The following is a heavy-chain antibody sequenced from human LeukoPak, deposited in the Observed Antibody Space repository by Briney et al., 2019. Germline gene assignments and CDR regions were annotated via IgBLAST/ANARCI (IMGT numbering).Heavy chain of an antibody. Sequence: SETLSLTCTVSGVSISSSNSYWGWIRQPPGKGLEWIGSIYYSGSTNHNPSLKSRVTISVDTSKNQFSLKLSSVTAADTAVYYCAIGYSYGFDYWGQGTLVTVSS. V-gene: IGHV4-39*07. CDR1: GVSISSSNSY. D-gene: IGHD5-18*01. J-gene: IGHJ4*02. CDR2: IYYSGST. CDR3: AIGYSYGFDY.